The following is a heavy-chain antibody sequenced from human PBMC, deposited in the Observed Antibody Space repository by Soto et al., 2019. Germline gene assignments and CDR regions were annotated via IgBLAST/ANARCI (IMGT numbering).Heavy chain of an antibody. CDR2: ISYDGSNK. Sequence: SLRLSCAASGFTFSSYGMHWVRQAPGKGLEWVAVISYDGSNKYYADSVKGRFTISRDNSXXXLXXXMNSLRAEDTAVYYCACFDYWGQGTLVTVSS. J-gene: IGHJ4*02. CDR1: GFTFSSYG. CDR3: ACFDY. V-gene: IGHV3-30*03.